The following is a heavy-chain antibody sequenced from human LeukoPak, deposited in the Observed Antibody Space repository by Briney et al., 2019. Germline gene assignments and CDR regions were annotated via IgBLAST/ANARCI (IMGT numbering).Heavy chain of an antibody. D-gene: IGHD3-16*01. CDR3: ARETSQKGAHYMDV. CDR2: INHSGST. J-gene: IGHJ6*03. V-gene: IGHV4-34*01. Sequence: PSETLSLTCAVYGGSFSGYYWSWIRQPPGKGLEWIGEINHSGSTNYNPSLKSRVTISVDTSKNQLSLKLTSVTAADTAVYHCARETSQKGAHYMDVWGKGTTVTISS. CDR1: GGSFSGYY.